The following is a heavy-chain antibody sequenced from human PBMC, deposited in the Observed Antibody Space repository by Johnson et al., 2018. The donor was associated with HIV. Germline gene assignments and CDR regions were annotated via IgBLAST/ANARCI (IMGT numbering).Heavy chain of an antibody. J-gene: IGHJ3*02. CDR1: GFTFSSNY. CDR2: ISYDGSNK. D-gene: IGHD5-12*01. CDR3: ARGRARAFDI. Sequence: QVQLVESGGGVVQPGRSLRLSCAASGFTFSSNYISWVRQAPGKGLEWVAVISYDGSNKYYADSVKGGFTISRDNSKNPLYLQMNSLRAEDTAVYYCARGRARAFDIWGQGTMVTVSS. V-gene: IGHV3-30-3*01.